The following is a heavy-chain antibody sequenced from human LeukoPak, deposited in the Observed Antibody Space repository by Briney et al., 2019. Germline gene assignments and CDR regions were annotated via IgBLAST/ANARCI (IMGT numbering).Heavy chain of an antibody. D-gene: IGHD5-24*01. CDR3: AKGRDGYNLGPFDY. CDR1: GFTFSSYA. CDR2: ISGSGGST. J-gene: IGHJ4*02. Sequence: GGSLRLSCAASGFTFSSYAMSWVRQAPGKGLEWVSAISGSGGSTYYADSVKGRFTISRDNSKNTLYLQMNGLRAEDTAVYYCAKGRDGYNLGPFDYWGQGTLVTVSS. V-gene: IGHV3-23*01.